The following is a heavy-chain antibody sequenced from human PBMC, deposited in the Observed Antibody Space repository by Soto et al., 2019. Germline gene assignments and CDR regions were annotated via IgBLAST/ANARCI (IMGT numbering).Heavy chain of an antibody. CDR3: ARGSWSGFSGWFDP. J-gene: IGHJ5*02. V-gene: IGHV1-69*13. D-gene: IGHD3-3*01. CDR1: GGTFSSYA. CDR2: IIPIFGTA. Sequence: SVKVSCKASGGTFSSYAISWVRQAPGQGLEWMGGIIPIFGTANYAQKFQGRVTITADESTSTAYMELSSLRSDDTAVYYCARGSWSGFSGWFDPWGQGTLVTVSS.